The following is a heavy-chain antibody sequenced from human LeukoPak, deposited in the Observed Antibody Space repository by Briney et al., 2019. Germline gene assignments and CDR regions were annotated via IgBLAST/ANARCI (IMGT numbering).Heavy chain of an antibody. CDR3: ARKNYGYYYYYYMDV. Sequence: HPGGSLRLSCAASGFTFSSYWMTWVRQAPGKGLEWVANIKQDGSEKNYVDSVKGRFTISRDNAKNSLYLQMNSLRAEDTAVYYCARKNYGYYYYYYMDVWGKGTTVTIS. V-gene: IGHV3-7*01. CDR1: GFTFSSYW. D-gene: IGHD1-7*01. CDR2: IKQDGSEK. J-gene: IGHJ6*03.